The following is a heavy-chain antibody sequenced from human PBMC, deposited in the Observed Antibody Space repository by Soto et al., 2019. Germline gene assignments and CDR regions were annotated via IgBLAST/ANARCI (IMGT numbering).Heavy chain of an antibody. V-gene: IGHV4-39*01. D-gene: IGHD6-19*01. CDR2: IYYSGST. Sequence: PSETLSLTCTVSGGSISSSSYYWGWIRQPPGKGLEWIGSIYYSGSTYYSPSLKSRVTISVDTSKNQFSLKLSSVTAADTAVYYCVASLRAVGNWFDPWGQGTRGTVSS. J-gene: IGHJ5*02. CDR3: VASLRAVGNWFDP. CDR1: GGSISSSSYY.